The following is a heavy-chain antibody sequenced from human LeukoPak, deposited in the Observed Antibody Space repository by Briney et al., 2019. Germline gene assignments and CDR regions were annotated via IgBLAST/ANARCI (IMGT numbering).Heavy chain of an antibody. CDR3: ARGYSSGYWFDP. CDR2: INPSGGST. CDR1: GYTFTSYY. V-gene: IGHV1-46*01. J-gene: IGHJ5*02. Sequence: GASVKVSCKASGYTFTSYYMHWVRQAPGQGLEWMGIINPSGGSTSYAQKFQGRVTMTWDMSTSTVYMELSSLRFEDTAVYYCARGYSSGYWFDPWGQGTLVTVSS. D-gene: IGHD6-19*01.